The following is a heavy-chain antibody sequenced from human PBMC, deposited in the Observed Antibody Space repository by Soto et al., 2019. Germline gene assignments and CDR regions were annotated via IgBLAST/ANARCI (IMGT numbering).Heavy chain of an antibody. CDR2: ISGSGGST. V-gene: IGHV3-23*01. CDR3: AKGPTYDSSGYHDFDI. Sequence: PGGSLRLSCAASGFTFSSYAMSWVRQAPGKGLEWVSAISGSGGSTYYADSVKGRFTISRDNSKNTLYLQMNSLRAEDTAVYYCAKGPTYDSSGYHDFDIWGQGTMVTVSS. J-gene: IGHJ3*02. D-gene: IGHD3-22*01. CDR1: GFTFSSYA.